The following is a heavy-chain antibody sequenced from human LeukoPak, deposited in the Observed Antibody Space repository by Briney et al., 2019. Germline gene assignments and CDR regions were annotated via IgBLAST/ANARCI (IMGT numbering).Heavy chain of an antibody. Sequence: GGSLRLSCAASGFPFSNYGMHWVRQAPGKGREWVAVISNDGSNHYYADSVKGRFTISRDNSKNTVYLQMNSLRTEDTAVYYCVKDGLMRFFDYWGQGTLVTVSS. D-gene: IGHD2-8*01. CDR3: VKDGLMRFFDY. CDR1: GFPFSNYG. J-gene: IGHJ4*02. V-gene: IGHV3-30*18. CDR2: ISNDGSNH.